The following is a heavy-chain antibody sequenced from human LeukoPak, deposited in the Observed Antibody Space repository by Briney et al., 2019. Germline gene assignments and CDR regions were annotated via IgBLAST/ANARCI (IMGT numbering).Heavy chain of an antibody. CDR3: ARDPLNCGGDCYHFDY. CDR2: INPSGGST. J-gene: IGHJ4*02. V-gene: IGHV1-46*01. D-gene: IGHD2-21*02. Sequence: ASVNVSCKASGYTFTSYYMHWVRQAPGQGLEWMGIINPSGGSTRYAQKFQGRVTMTRDTSTSTVYMELSSLRSEDTAVYYCARDPLNCGGDCYHFDYWGQGTLVTVSS. CDR1: GYTFTSYY.